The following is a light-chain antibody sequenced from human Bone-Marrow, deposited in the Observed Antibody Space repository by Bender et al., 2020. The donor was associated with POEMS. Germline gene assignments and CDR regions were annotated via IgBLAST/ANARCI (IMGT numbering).Light chain of an antibody. V-gene: IGLV1-44*01. J-gene: IGLJ3*02. CDR2: SSH. Sequence: QSVLTQPPSASGTPGQRVTISCSGGSSNIGAHAVNWYQHLPGTAPKLLIYSSHRRPSEVPDRFSGSRSGTSASLTISGLQAEDEADYYCSSYTGDSNLVFGGGTKLTVL. CDR3: SSYTGDSNLV. CDR1: SSNIGAHA.